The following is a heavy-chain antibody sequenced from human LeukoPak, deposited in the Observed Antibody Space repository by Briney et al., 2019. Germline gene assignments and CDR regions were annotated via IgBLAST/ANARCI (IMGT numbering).Heavy chain of an antibody. CDR1: GFTFSSFW. Sequence: GGSLRLSCEVSGFTFSSFWMNWVRQPPGKGLEWVANINQDGSEKLYVDSVKGRFTISRDNAKNSVFLQMNSLRAEDTAVYYCARDATPPGIIFDYWGQGTLVTVSS. J-gene: IGHJ4*02. D-gene: IGHD3-16*01. V-gene: IGHV3-7*05. CDR2: INQDGSEK. CDR3: ARDATPPGIIFDY.